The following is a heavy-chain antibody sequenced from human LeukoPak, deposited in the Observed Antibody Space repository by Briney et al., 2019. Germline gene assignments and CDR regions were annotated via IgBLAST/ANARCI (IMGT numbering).Heavy chain of an antibody. V-gene: IGHV3-21*01. CDR3: ARARIAVAGIPDY. CDR1: GFTFSNYS. D-gene: IGHD6-19*01. Sequence: PGGSLRLSCAASGFTFSNYSMNWVRQAPGKGLEWVSSISSSSSYMYYADSVKGRFTISRDNAKNSLYLQMNSLRAEDTAVYYCARARIAVAGIPDYWGQGTLVTVSS. J-gene: IGHJ4*02. CDR2: ISSSSSYM.